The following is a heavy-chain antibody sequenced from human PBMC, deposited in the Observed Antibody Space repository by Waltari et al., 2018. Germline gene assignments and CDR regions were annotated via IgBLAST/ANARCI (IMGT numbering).Heavy chain of an antibody. D-gene: IGHD6-6*01. CDR2: ISGSGGST. J-gene: IGHJ4*02. CDR1: GFTFSSYA. CDR3: AKVYPRGLYSSSEITHLPFDY. V-gene: IGHV3-23*01. Sequence: EVQLLESGGGLVQPGGSLRLSCAASGFTFSSYAMSWVCQAPGKGLEWVAAISGSGGSTYYAVCVKGRCTISRDNSKYTLYLQMNSLRAEDTAVYDCAKVYPRGLYSSSEITHLPFDYWGQGTLVTVSS.